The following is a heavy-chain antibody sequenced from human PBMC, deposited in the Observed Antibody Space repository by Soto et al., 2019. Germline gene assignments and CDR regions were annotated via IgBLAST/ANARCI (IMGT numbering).Heavy chain of an antibody. J-gene: IGHJ4*02. D-gene: IGHD2-8*01. CDR2: ARNKANSYTT. V-gene: IGHV3-72*01. CDR3: ARLMGTRFDL. Sequence: LRLSCAASGFTFSSYWMSWVRQAPGKGLEWVGRARNKANSYTTAYAASVKGRFTISRDDSKNSLSLQMNSLKTEDTAVYFCARLMGTRFDLWGQGTLVTVSS. CDR1: GFTFSSYW.